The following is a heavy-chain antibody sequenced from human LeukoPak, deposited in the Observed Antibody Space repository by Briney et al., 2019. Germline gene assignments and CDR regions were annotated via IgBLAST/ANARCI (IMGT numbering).Heavy chain of an antibody. J-gene: IGHJ5*02. CDR2: VTQDGSEN. Sequence: GGSLRLSCAASGFTFSDFWLSWVRQAPGNGLEWVATVTQDGSENHYVDSAKGRFTISRDNAKNSLYLQMSSLRAEDTAVYWCRRGHWDDHAWGQGTLVTVSS. D-gene: IGHD7-27*01. CDR1: GFTFSDFW. V-gene: IGHV3-7*01. CDR3: RRGHWDDHA.